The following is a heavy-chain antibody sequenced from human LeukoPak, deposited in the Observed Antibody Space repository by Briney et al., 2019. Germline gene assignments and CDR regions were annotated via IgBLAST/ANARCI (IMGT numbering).Heavy chain of an antibody. CDR1: GFTFSTFA. CDR3: ARRTALEQYFDY. V-gene: IGHV3-23*01. Sequence: GGSLRLSCAASGFTFSTFAMIWVRQTPGKGLEWVSAITGSGGNTYYADSVKGRFTISRDNSKNTLYLQMNSMRADDTAVYYCARRTALEQYFDYWGQGTLVTVSS. D-gene: IGHD1/OR15-1a*01. J-gene: IGHJ4*02. CDR2: ITGSGGNT.